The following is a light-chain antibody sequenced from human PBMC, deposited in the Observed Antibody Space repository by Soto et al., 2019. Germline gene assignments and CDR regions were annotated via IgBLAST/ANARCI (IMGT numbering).Light chain of an antibody. CDR1: QSVLYSSNNKNY. CDR3: QQYYSTPLT. V-gene: IGKV4-1*01. J-gene: IGKJ4*01. CDR2: WAS. Sequence: DIVMTQSPDSLAVSLGERATINCKYSQSVLYSSNNKNYLAWYQQKPGQPPKLLIYWASTRESGVPDRFSGSGSETDFTLTISSLQAEDVAIYYCQQYYSTPLTFGGGTKVEIK.